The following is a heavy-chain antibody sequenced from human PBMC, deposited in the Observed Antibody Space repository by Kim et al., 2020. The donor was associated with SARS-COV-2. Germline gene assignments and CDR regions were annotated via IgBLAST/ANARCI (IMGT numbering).Heavy chain of an antibody. CDR3: AKDRGVGATLDY. CDR2: ISYDGSNK. CDR1: GFTFSSYG. J-gene: IGHJ4*02. Sequence: GGSLRLSCAASGFTFSSYGMHWVRQAPGKGLEWVAVISYDGSNKYYADSVKGRFTISRDNSKNTLYLQMNSLRAEDTAVYYCAKDRGVGATLDYWGQGTLVTVSS. V-gene: IGHV3-30*18. D-gene: IGHD1-26*01.